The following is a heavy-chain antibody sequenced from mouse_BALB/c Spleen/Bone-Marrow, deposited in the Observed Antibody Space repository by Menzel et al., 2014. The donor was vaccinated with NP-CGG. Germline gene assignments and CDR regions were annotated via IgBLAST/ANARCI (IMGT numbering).Heavy chain of an antibody. V-gene: IGHV14-3*02. D-gene: IGHD1-1*01. CDR3: AVYYYGRSSFAY. CDR1: DFNIKDAY. CDR2: IDPANVNT. J-gene: IGHJ3*01. Sequence: EVKLMESGAELVKPGASVKLSCTASDFNIKDAYMHWVKQRPEQGLEWIGRIDPANVNTKYDTKFQGKATITADTSSNTAYLLLSSLTSEDTAVYYCAVYYYGRSSFAYWGQGTLVTVSA.